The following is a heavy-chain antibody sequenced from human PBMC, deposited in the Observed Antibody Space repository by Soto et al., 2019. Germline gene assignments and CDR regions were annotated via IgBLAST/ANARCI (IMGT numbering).Heavy chain of an antibody. CDR3: ATQRGGGGY. CDR2: IYSGGYT. Sequence: EVQLVESGGGLIQPGGSLRLSCAVSGFTVSNNYMSWVRQAPGKGLEGVSVIYSGGYTAYGDSVKGRFTISRDNSKNPLYLQRKGRGAADPAVYYGATQRGGGGYWGQGTLVTVSS. D-gene: IGHD3-16*01. J-gene: IGHJ4*02. CDR1: GFTVSNNY. V-gene: IGHV3-53*01.